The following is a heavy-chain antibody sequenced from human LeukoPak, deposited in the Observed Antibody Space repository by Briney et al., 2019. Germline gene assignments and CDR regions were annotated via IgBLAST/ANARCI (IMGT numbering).Heavy chain of an antibody. D-gene: IGHD5-12*01. Sequence: GGSLRLSCAASGFTFSTYRMNWVRQAPGKGLEWVSYISTNSSHIYYADSVKGRFTISRDNAKNSLYLQMHSLRAEDTAVYYWARDYDEDYWGQGTLVTVSS. V-gene: IGHV3-21*01. J-gene: IGHJ4*02. CDR3: ARDYDEDY. CDR1: GFTFSTYR. CDR2: ISTNSSHI.